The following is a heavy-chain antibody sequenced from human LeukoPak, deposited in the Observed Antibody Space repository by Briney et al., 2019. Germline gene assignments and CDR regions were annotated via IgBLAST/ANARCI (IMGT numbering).Heavy chain of an antibody. Sequence: SETLSLTCTVSGGSISSSSYYWGWIRQPPGKGLEWIGSIYYSGSTYYNPSLKSRVTISVDTSKNQFSLKLSSVTAADTAVYYCARGRNENWFDPWGQGTLVTVSS. J-gene: IGHJ5*02. CDR3: ARGRNENWFDP. CDR2: IYYSGST. V-gene: IGHV4-39*07. D-gene: IGHD1-1*01. CDR1: GGSISSSSYY.